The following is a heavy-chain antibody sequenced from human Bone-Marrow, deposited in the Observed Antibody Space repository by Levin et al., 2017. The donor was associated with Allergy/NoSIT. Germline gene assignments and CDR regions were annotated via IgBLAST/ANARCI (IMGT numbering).Heavy chain of an antibody. CDR3: ARGAVRVAVAGTPFDY. D-gene: IGHD6-19*01. J-gene: IGHJ4*02. CDR2: ISYDGSNK. CDR1: GFTFSSYA. V-gene: IGHV3-30-3*01. Sequence: PGGSLRLSCAASGFTFSSYAMHWVRQAPGKGLEWVAVISYDGSNKYYADSVKGRFTISRDNSKNTLYLQMNSLRAEDTAVYYCARGAVRVAVAGTPFDYWGQGTLVTVSS.